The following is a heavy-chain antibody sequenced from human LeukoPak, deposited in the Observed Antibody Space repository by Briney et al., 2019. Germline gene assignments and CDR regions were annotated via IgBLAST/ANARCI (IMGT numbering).Heavy chain of an antibody. D-gene: IGHD1-26*01. CDR1: GFIFSDHY. CDR2: IRNKGNGYTT. CDR3: ARGSIVGAYFDY. V-gene: IGHV3-72*01. Sequence: QPGGSLRLSCGASGFIFSDHYMAWVSQAPGKGLEWVGRIRNKGNGYTTEYAASVKGIFTISRDDSKNSLYLQMNGLKTEDTAVYYCARGSIVGAYFDYWGQGTLVTVSS. J-gene: IGHJ4*02.